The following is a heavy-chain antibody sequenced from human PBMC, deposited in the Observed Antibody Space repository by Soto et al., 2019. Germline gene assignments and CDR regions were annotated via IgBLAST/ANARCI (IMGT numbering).Heavy chain of an antibody. Sequence: SGGAPRLSCAAPGFTFRSYGMPWGPQAPGKGLEWVAVISYDGSNKYYADSVKGRLTISRDNSKNTLYLQMNSQRAEDTAVYYCAHLVGSTTHAFDIWGQGTMVTVSS. V-gene: IGHV3-30*03. D-gene: IGHD1-26*01. CDR2: ISYDGSNK. CDR1: GFTFRSYG. CDR3: AHLVGSTTHAFDI. J-gene: IGHJ3*02.